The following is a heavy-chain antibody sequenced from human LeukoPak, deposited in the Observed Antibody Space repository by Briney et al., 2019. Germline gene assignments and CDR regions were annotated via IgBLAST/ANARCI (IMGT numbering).Heavy chain of an antibody. D-gene: IGHD3-22*01. J-gene: IGHJ4*02. CDR2: INHSGST. Sequence: SETLSLTCAVYGGSFSGYYWSWIRQPPGKGLEWIGEINHSGSTNYNPSLKSRVTISVDTSKNQFSLKLSSVTVADTAVYYRARVNYYDSSGPRKYYFDYWGQGTLVTVSS. V-gene: IGHV4-34*01. CDR3: ARVNYYDSSGPRKYYFDY. CDR1: GGSFSGYY.